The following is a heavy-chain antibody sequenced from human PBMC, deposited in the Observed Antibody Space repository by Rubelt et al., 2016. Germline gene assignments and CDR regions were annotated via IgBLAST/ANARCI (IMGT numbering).Heavy chain of an antibody. CDR1: GFTVGSYY. Sequence: PGGSLRLSCAASGFTVGSYYMNCVRQGPGKGLEWVSGIQSGGATYYAASLKGRFTISRDNSKNTLYLQMNSLRADDTAVYYCAKRGGLYSSSPIDYWGQGTLVTVSS. J-gene: IGHJ4*02. D-gene: IGHD6-6*01. CDR2: IQSGGAT. V-gene: IGHV3-53*01. CDR3: AKRGGLYSSSPIDY.